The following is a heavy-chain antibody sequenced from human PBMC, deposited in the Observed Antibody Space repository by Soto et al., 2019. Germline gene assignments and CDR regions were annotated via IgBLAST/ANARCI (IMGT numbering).Heavy chain of an antibody. V-gene: IGHV3-48*03. CDR1: GFTFSTYE. Sequence: PWGSLRLSCAASGFTFSTYEMNWVRQAPGKGLEWVSYISNSVNTIYYADSVKGRFTISRDNAKDSLYLQLNSLRAEDTAVYYCASPVLTAPHDACDISGKGNIVT. CDR3: ASPVLTAPHDACDI. CDR2: ISNSVNTI. J-gene: IGHJ3*02. D-gene: IGHD2-21*02.